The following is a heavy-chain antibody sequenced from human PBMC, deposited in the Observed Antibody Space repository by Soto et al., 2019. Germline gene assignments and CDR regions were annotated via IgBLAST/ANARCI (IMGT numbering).Heavy chain of an antibody. V-gene: IGHV4-59*01. CDR1: GGSISSYY. Sequence: SETLSLTCTVSGGSISSYYWSWIRQPPGKGLEWIGYIYYSGSTNYNPSLKSRVTISVDTSKNQFSLKLSSVTAADTAVYYCARQGFGAIHGLVDVWAQGTTVTSP. D-gene: IGHD3-10*01. CDR3: ARQGFGAIHGLVDV. CDR2: IYYSGST. J-gene: IGHJ6*02.